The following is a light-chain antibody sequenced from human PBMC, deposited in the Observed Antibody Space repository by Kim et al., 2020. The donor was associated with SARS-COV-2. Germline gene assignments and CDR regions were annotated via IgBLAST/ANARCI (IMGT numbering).Light chain of an antibody. CDR1: SSNVGNYNF. V-gene: IGLV2-8*01. J-gene: IGLJ3*02. CDR3: SSYAGSNNVV. CDR2: EVS. Sequence: LTQPPSASGSPGQSVTISCTGTSSNVGNYNFVSWYQQHPGKAPKLMIYEVSKRPSGVPDRFSGSKSGNTASLTVSGLQTEDEANYYCSSYAGSNNVVFGGGTQLTVL.